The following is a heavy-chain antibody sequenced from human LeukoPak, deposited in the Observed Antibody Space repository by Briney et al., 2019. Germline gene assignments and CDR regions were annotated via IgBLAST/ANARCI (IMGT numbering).Heavy chain of an antibody. Sequence: GGSLRLSCAASGFTFSSYSMNWVRQAPGKGLEWVSYISSSSSTIYYADSVKGRFTISRDNAKNPLYLQMNSLRAEDTAVYYCARDRYGDYVGYWGQGTLVTVSS. D-gene: IGHD4-17*01. CDR1: GFTFSSYS. CDR2: ISSSSSTI. J-gene: IGHJ4*02. CDR3: ARDRYGDYVGY. V-gene: IGHV3-48*01.